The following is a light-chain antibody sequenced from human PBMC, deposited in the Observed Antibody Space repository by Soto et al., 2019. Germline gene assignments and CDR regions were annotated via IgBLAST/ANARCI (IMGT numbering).Light chain of an antibody. J-gene: IGKJ2*01. V-gene: IGKV1-5*03. CDR2: RAS. CDR1: QSISSW. Sequence: DIQMTQSPSTLSASVGDRVTITCRASQSISSWLAWYQQKPGKAPKLLIYRASRLGNGVPSRLSGSGSGTEFTLTISSLQPDDFATYYCQQYDSSVYTFGQGTKLEIK. CDR3: QQYDSSVYT.